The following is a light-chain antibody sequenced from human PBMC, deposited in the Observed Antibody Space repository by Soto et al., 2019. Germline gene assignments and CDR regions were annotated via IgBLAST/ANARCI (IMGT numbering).Light chain of an antibody. CDR3: AAWDDSLNGYV. V-gene: IGLV1-44*01. Sequence: QSVLTQPPSASGSPGQSVTISCTGTYDDIGSNTVNWFQHLPGTAPKLLIYINNQRPSGVPDRFSGSKSGTSAYLAISGLQSEDEADYYCAAWDDSLNGYVFGTGTKVTVL. J-gene: IGLJ1*01. CDR1: YDDIGSNT. CDR2: INN.